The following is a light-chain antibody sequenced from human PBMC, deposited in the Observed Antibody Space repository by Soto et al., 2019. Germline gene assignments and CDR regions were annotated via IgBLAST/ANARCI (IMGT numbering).Light chain of an antibody. CDR2: KVS. Sequence: DVVMTQSPLSLPVTLGQPASISCRSSQSLVSSDGNTYLNWFHQRPDQSPRRLIYKVSNRDSGVPDRFSGSGSGTEFTLTIRRVEAEDDGVYSCMQAAQWPRTFVPGTKVDIK. CDR3: MQAAQWPRT. V-gene: IGKV2-30*01. J-gene: IGKJ3*01. CDR1: QSLVSSDGNTY.